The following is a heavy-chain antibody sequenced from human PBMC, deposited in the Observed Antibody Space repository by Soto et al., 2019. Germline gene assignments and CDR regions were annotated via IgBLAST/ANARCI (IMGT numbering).Heavy chain of an antibody. D-gene: IGHD1-26*01. CDR1: GYTFASYD. Sequence: QVQLVQSGAEVKKPGASVKVSCKASGYTFASYDINWVRQATGQGLEWMGWMTPNSGNTGYAQKFQGRVTMTRNTXXSTAYMELSSLRSEDTAVYYCARGRLIVRATVADYWGQGTLVTVSS. CDR2: MTPNSGNT. V-gene: IGHV1-8*01. CDR3: ARGRLIVRATVADY. J-gene: IGHJ4*02.